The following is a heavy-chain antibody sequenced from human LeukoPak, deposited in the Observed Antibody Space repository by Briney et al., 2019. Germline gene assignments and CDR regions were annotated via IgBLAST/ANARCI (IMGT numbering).Heavy chain of an antibody. J-gene: IGHJ4*02. D-gene: IGHD3-10*01. V-gene: IGHV3-53*01. CDR1: GFTVSSNY. Sequence: PGGSLRLSCAASGFTVSSNYMSWVRQAPGKGLEWVSVIYSGGSTYYADSVKGRFTISRDNSKNTLYLQMTSLRAEDTAVYYCANDGTSGNYYGSDYWGQGTLVTVSS. CDR3: ANDGTSGNYYGSDY. CDR2: IYSGGST.